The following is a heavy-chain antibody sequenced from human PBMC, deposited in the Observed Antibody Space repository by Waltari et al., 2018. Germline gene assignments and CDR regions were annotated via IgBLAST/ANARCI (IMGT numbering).Heavy chain of an antibody. V-gene: IGHV3-74*01. CDR1: GFTFRSYR. CDR3: ARRGIAARSED. J-gene: IGHJ4*02. D-gene: IGHD6-6*01. Sequence: EVQLVESGGGLVQPGGSLRLSCAASGFTFRSYRMHWVLQAPGKGLVRVSRINSDGSSTSYADSVKGRFTISRDNAKNTLYLQMNSLRAEDTAVYYCARRGIAARSEDWGQGTLVTVSS. CDR2: INSDGSST.